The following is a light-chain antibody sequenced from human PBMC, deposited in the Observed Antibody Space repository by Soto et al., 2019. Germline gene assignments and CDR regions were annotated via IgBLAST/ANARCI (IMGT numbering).Light chain of an antibody. Sequence: DIQMTQSPSSLSASVGDRVTITCRASQSISSYLNWYQQKPGKAPKLLIYAASSLQSGVPSRFSGSGSGTDFTLTISSLQPEDCETYYCQQSYSTPPFGQGTKLAIK. CDR3: QQSYSTPP. J-gene: IGKJ2*01. V-gene: IGKV1-39*01. CDR1: QSISSY. CDR2: AAS.